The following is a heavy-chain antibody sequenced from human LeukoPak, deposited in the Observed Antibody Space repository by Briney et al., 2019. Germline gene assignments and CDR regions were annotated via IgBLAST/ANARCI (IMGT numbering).Heavy chain of an antibody. CDR2: IIPILGIA. D-gene: IGHD4-11*01. CDR1: GGTFSSYA. J-gene: IGHJ4*02. V-gene: IGHV1-69*04. CDR3: ARDLYSDYGARSADFDY. Sequence: GSSVKVSCKASGGTFSSYAISWVRQAPGQGLEWMGRIIPILGIANYAQKFQGRVTITADKSTSTAYMELSSLRSEDTAVYYCARDLYSDYGARSADFDYWGQGTLVTVSS.